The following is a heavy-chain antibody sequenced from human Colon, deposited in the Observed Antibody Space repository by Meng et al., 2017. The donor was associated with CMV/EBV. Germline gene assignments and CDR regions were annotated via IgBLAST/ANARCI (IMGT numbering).Heavy chain of an antibody. V-gene: IGHV3-30*09. Sequence: GGSLKISCAASGLTFTSYAMHWVRQAPGKGLEWVGVISYDGSNKYFADSVKGRFDMSRDNGKNTLYLQMNSLRTEDTAIYYCVRDTSFYYDAGSYLLDFWGQGTLVTVSS. CDR3: VRDTSFYYDAGSYLLDF. CDR1: GLTFTSYA. J-gene: IGHJ4*02. D-gene: IGHD3-10*01. CDR2: ISYDGSNK.